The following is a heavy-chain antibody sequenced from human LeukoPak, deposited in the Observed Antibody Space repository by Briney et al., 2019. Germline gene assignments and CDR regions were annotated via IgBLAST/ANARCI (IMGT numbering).Heavy chain of an antibody. CDR1: GFTFSSYS. D-gene: IGHD5-12*01. J-gene: IGHJ4*02. CDR3: ARVSATTTYYFDY. V-gene: IGHV3-48*01. CDR2: ISSSSSTI. Sequence: PGGSLRLSCAASGFTFSSYSMNWVRQAQGKGLEWVSYISSSSSTIYYADSVKGRFTISRDNAKNSLYLQMNSLRAEDTAVYYCARVSATTTYYFDYWGQGTLVTVSS.